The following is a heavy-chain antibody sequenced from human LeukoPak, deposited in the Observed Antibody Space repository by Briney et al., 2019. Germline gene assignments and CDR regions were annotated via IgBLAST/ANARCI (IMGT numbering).Heavy chain of an antibody. Sequence: SETLSLTCTVSSGSISSGSYYWSWIRQPAGKGLEWIGRISKTGSTSYNPSLMSRVTMSVDTSNNQFSLRLSSATAADTAVYYCGRGVVGATALGYWGQGILVTVAS. J-gene: IGHJ4*02. V-gene: IGHV4-61*02. CDR3: GRGVVGATALGY. CDR1: SGSISSGSYY. CDR2: ISKTGST. D-gene: IGHD1-26*01.